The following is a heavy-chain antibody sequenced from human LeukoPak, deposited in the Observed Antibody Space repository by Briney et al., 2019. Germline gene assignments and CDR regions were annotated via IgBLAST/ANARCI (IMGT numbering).Heavy chain of an antibody. J-gene: IGHJ4*02. CDR2: IYTSGST. D-gene: IGHD3-16*01. V-gene: IGHV4-61*02. Sequence: SETLSLTCTVSGGSISSGSYYWSWIRQPAGKGLEWIGRIYTSGSTNYNPSLKSRVTISVDTSKNQFSLKLNSVTPEDTAVYYCARENPRGVGGAMGDFDYWGQGTLVTVSS. CDR1: GGSISSGSYY. CDR3: ARENPRGVGGAMGDFDY.